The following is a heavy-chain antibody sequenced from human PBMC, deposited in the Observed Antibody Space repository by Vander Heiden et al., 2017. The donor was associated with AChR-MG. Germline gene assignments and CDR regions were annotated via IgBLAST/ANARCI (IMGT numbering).Heavy chain of an antibody. CDR3: ARGGYCSSTSCYPYYYYGMDV. CDR2: IYYSGST. CDR1: GGSISRGGYY. J-gene: IGHJ6*02. Sequence: QVQLQESGPGLVKPSQTLSLTCTVSGGSISRGGYYWSWIRQHPGKGLEWIWYIYYSGSTYYNPSLKSRVTISVDTSKNQFSLKLSSVTAADTAVYYCARGGYCSSTSCYPYYYYGMDVWGQGTTVTVSS. V-gene: IGHV4-31*03. D-gene: IGHD2-2*01.